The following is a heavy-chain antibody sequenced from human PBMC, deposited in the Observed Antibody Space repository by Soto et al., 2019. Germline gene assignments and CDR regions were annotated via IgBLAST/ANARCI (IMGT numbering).Heavy chain of an antibody. V-gene: IGHV1-58*01. CDR1: GFAFTSSA. Sequence: GASVKVSCKASGFAFTSSAVQWVRQARGQRLEWIGWIVVGSGNTNYAQKFQERVTITRDMSTSTAYMELSSLRSEDTAVYYCAAATYYYGSGSYYNPTLYYYGMDVWGQGTTVTVS. J-gene: IGHJ6*02. CDR2: IVVGSGNT. CDR3: AAATYYYGSGSYYNPTLYYYGMDV. D-gene: IGHD3-10*01.